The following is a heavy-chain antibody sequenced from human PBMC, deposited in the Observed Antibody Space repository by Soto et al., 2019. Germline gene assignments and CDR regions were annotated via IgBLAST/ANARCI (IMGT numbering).Heavy chain of an antibody. CDR3: AKGSVVGADYSYGMDV. V-gene: IGHV3-23*01. CDR1: GFTFSHYA. Sequence: EVQLLESGGDLVQPGGSLTLSCAAAGFTFSHYAMNWVRQAPGKGLEWVSAVSGSGGSEYYADSVRGRFTISRDNYKNTLYLQLNSLSADDTAKYYCAKGSVVGADYSYGMDVWGQGTTVTVSS. CDR2: VSGSGGSE. D-gene: IGHD3-22*01. J-gene: IGHJ6*02.